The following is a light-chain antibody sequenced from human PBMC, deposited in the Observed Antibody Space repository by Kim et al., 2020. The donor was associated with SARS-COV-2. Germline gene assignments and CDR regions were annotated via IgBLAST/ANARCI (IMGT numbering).Light chain of an antibody. Sequence: PGQTARITCSGDALGNQYAYWYQQKPGQAPVVVIYEDTERPSGIPERFSGSTSGTTATLTISGAQAEDEADYYCQSADSSDNFWVFGGGTQLTVL. V-gene: IGLV3-25*03. CDR3: QSADSSDNFWV. CDR1: ALGNQY. J-gene: IGLJ3*02. CDR2: EDT.